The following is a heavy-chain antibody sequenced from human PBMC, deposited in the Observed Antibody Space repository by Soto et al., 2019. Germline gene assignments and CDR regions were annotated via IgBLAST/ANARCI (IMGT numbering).Heavy chain of an antibody. CDR1: GYTFTSSY. V-gene: IGHV1-46*01. J-gene: IGHJ6*02. CDR2: INPSGGST. D-gene: IGHD6-6*01. Sequence: ASVKVSCKASGYTFTSSYMHWVLQATGQGLEWMGIINPSGGSTSYAQKFQGRVTMTRDTSTSTVYMELSSLRSEDTAVYYCARDVTSSSSGSYGMDVWGQGTTVTVSS. CDR3: ARDVTSSSSGSYGMDV.